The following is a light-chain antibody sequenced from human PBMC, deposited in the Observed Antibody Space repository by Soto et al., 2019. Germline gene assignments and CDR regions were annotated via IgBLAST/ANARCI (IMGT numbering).Light chain of an antibody. CDR2: DAS. CDR1: QSVSSY. Sequence: EIVLTQSPATPSLSPGERATLSCRASQSVSSYLAWYQQKPGQAPRLLIYDASNRATGIPAMFSGSGSGTDFTLTISSLEPEDFAVYYCQQRSNWPWTFGQGTKVEIK. V-gene: IGKV3-11*01. J-gene: IGKJ1*01. CDR3: QQRSNWPWT.